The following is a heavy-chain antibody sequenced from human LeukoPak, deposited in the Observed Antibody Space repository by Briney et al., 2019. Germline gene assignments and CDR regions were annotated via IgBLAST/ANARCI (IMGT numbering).Heavy chain of an antibody. CDR1: GFTFSSYG. Sequence: PGGSLRLSCAASGFTFSSYGMHWVRQAPGKGLEWVAVIWYDGSNKYYADSAKGRFTISRDNSKNTLYLQMNSLRAEDTAVYYCARDACSGSCHSDYWGQGTLVTVSS. CDR3: ARDACSGSCHSDY. CDR2: IWYDGSNK. V-gene: IGHV3-33*08. J-gene: IGHJ4*02. D-gene: IGHD2-15*01.